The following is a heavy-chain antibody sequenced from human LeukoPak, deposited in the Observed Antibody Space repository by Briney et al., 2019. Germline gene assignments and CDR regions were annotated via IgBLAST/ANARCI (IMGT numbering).Heavy chain of an antibody. D-gene: IGHD3-22*01. V-gene: IGHV4-59*08. CDR1: GGSISSYY. CDR3: ARPPTYYYDSSGYYAFDI. J-gene: IGHJ3*02. CDR2: IYYSGST. Sequence: SETLSLTCTVSGGSISSYYWSWIRRPPGKGLEWIGYIYYSGSTNYNPSLKSRVTISVDTSKNQFSLKLSSVTAADTAVYYCARPPTYYYDSSGYYAFDIWGQGTMVTVSS.